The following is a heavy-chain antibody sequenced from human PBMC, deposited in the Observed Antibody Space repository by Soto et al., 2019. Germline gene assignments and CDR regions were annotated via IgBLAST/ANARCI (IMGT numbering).Heavy chain of an antibody. V-gene: IGHV3-48*01. Sequence: GGSLRLSCAASGFTFSSYSMNWVRQAPGKGLEWVSYISSSSSTIYYADSVKGRFTISRDNAKNSLYLQMNSLRAEDTAVYYCARDSYDILTGYNYWGQGALVTVSS. CDR3: ARDSYDILTGYNY. CDR1: GFTFSSYS. J-gene: IGHJ4*02. CDR2: ISSSSSTI. D-gene: IGHD3-9*01.